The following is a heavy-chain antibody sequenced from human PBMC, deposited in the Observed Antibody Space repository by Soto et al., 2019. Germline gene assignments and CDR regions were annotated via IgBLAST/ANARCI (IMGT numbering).Heavy chain of an antibody. CDR3: ARVLVIPMGSSPHNWFDP. J-gene: IGHJ5*02. CDR1: GYTFTSYG. D-gene: IGHD6-13*01. CDR2: ISAYNGNT. Sequence: QVRLVQSGAEVKKPGASVKVSCKASGYTFTSYGISWVRQAPGQGLEWMGWISAYNGNTNYAQKLQGRVTMTTDTSTSTAYMELRSLRSDDTAVYYCARVLVIPMGSSPHNWFDPWGQGTLVTVSS. V-gene: IGHV1-18*01.